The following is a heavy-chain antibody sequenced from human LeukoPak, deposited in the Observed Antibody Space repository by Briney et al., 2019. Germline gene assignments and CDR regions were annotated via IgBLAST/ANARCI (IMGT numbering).Heavy chain of an antibody. CDR2: IYYSGST. CDR1: GGSISSYY. J-gene: IGHJ4*02. V-gene: IGHV4-59*08. D-gene: IGHD6-13*01. CDR3: ARYSSSWKNFDY. Sequence: PSETLSLTCTVSGGSISSYYWSWIRQPPGKGLEWIGYIYYSGSTNYNPSLKSRVTISVDTSKNQFSLKLSSVTAADTAVYYCARYSSSWKNFDYWGQGTLVTVSS.